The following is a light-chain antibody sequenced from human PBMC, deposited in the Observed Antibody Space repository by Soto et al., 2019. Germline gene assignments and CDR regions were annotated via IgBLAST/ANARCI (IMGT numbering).Light chain of an antibody. CDR1: QNIADY. V-gene: IGKV1-39*01. CDR2: SSS. J-gene: IGKJ4*01. CDR3: LQTFTTHIT. Sequence: DIQMTQSPSSLSASAGDTVTITCRASQNIADYLTWYQQKPGKAPKLLMYSSSILHDGVSSRFSGDGSGTAVTRTNSGLQPEDLATYYCLQTFTTHITFGGGTTVEVK.